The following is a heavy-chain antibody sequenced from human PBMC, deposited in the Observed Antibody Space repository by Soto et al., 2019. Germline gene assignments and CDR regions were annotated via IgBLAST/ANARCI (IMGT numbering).Heavy chain of an antibody. J-gene: IGHJ3*02. D-gene: IGHD1-1*01. CDR3: ARFVQNDAFDI. Sequence: ETLSLTCTVSGGSISSYYWSWIRQPPGKGLEWIGYIYYSGSTNYNPSLKSRVTISVDTSKNQFSLKLSSVTAADTAVYYCARFVQNDAFDIWGQGTMVTVSS. V-gene: IGHV4-59*01. CDR1: GGSISSYY. CDR2: IYYSGST.